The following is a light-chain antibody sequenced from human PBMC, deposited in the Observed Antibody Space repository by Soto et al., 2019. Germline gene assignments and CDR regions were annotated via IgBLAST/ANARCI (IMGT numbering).Light chain of an antibody. CDR3: QQTRSYPST. J-gene: IGKJ4*01. Sequence: IQLTQSPPSLSASVGDRVTITCRASQDIAIYLAWYQQKPGEAPNLLIHTASTLHGEVPSRFSGSGSGTDFTLTITSLQAEDFATYYCQQTRSYPSTFGGGTKVEIK. CDR2: TAS. CDR1: QDIAIY. V-gene: IGKV1-9*01.